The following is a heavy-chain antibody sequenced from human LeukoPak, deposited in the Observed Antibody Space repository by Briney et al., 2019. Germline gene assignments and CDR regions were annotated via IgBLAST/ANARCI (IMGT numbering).Heavy chain of an antibody. J-gene: IGHJ6*02. CDR1: GYTFTSYD. D-gene: IGHD1-26*01. CDR3: ARVISGSSWGFYYYGMDV. V-gene: IGHV1-8*01. Sequence: ASVKVSCKASGYTFTSYDINWVRQATGQGLEWRGWINPNSGNTGYAQKFQGRVTMTRNTSISTAYMELSSLRSEDTAVYYCARVISGSSWGFYYYGMDVWGQGTTVTVSS. CDR2: INPNSGNT.